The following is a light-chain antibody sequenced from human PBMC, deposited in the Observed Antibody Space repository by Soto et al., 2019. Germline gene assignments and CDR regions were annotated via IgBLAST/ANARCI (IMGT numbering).Light chain of an antibody. V-gene: IGLV2-14*03. CDR3: SSYASSSTS. CDR2: EVS. J-gene: IGLJ1*01. Sequence: QSALTQPASVSGSRGQSMTMSCTGTSSDVGGYNYVSWYQQHPGKAPKLMIYEVSNRPSGVSHRFSGSKSGNTASLTISGLQAEDEADYYCSSYASSSTSFGTGTKVTVL. CDR1: SSDVGGYNY.